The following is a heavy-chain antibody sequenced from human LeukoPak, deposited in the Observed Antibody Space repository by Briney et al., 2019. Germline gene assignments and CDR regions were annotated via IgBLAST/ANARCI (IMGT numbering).Heavy chain of an antibody. J-gene: IGHJ3*02. CDR2: IYPGDSDT. Sequence: GESLKISCKGSGSSFTSYWIGWVRQMPGKGLEWMGIIYPGDSDTRYSPSFQGQVTISADKSTSTAYLQWSSLKASDTAMYYCARPITMIVVGAFDIWGQGTMVTVSS. CDR3: ARPITMIVVGAFDI. V-gene: IGHV5-51*01. D-gene: IGHD3-22*01. CDR1: GSSFTSYW.